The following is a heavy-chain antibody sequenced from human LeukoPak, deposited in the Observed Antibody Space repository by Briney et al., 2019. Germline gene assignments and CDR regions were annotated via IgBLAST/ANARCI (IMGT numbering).Heavy chain of an antibody. D-gene: IGHD1-26*01. CDR3: SKWQELNPTEDALDI. V-gene: IGHV3-73*01. Sequence: GGSLRLSCAASGFTFSGSAMHWVRQASGKGLEWVGRIRSKANSYATAYAASVKGRFTISRDDSKNTAYLQMNSLKTEDTAVYYCSKWQELNPTEDALDIWGQGTMVTVSS. CDR2: IRSKANSYAT. CDR1: GFTFSGSA. J-gene: IGHJ3*02.